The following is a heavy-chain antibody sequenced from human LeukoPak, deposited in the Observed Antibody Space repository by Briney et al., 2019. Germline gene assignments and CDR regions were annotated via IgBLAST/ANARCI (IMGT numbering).Heavy chain of an antibody. CDR2: IWYDGSNK. CDR3: ARDDAEQLVQYYFDY. D-gene: IGHD6-13*01. V-gene: IGHV3-33*08. J-gene: IGHJ4*02. Sequence: GGSLRLSCAASGFMFSDYYMSWICQAPGKGLEWVAVIWYDGSNKYYADSVKGRFTISRDNSKNTLYLQMNSLRAEDTAVYYCARDDAEQLVQYYFDYWGQGTLVTVSS. CDR1: GFMFSDYY.